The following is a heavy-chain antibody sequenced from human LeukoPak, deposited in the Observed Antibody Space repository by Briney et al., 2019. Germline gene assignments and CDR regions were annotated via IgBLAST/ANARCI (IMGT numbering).Heavy chain of an antibody. CDR2: INHSGST. CDR3: ASLRRGELYSLGY. Sequence: PSETLSLTCAVYGGSFSGYYWSWIRQPPGKGLEWIGEINHSGSTNYNPSLKSRVTMSVDTSKNQFSLKLSSVTAADTAVYYCASLRRGELYSLGYWGQGTLVTVSS. V-gene: IGHV4-34*01. D-gene: IGHD3-16*01. CDR1: GGSFSGYY. J-gene: IGHJ4*02.